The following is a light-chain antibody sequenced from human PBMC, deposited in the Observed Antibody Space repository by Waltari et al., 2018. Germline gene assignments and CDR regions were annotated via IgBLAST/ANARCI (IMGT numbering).Light chain of an antibody. CDR1: QSILYTTTNNNY. V-gene: IGKV4-1*01. J-gene: IGKJ4*01. CDR2: WAS. CDR3: QQYYTTPLT. Sequence: DIVMTQSPDPLAVSLGERATINCKSSQSILYTTTNNNYLAWYQQKAGQPPKLLIYWASNRQAGVPDRFSGSGSGTDFTLTISSLQAEDVAVYYCQQYYTTPLTFGGGTRVEI.